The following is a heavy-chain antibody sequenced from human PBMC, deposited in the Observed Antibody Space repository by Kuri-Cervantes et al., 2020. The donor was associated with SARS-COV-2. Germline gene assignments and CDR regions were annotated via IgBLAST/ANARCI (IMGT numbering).Heavy chain of an antibody. J-gene: IGHJ6*02. D-gene: IGHD6-25*01. V-gene: IGHV3-49*03. CDR3: TRLRGFGPLLHGLDV. CDR1: EFTFGDHA. CDR2: IRSNSHGGAA. Sequence: GESLKISCSASEFTFGDHAMSWFRQAPGKGLEWVGFIRSNSHGGAAESAASVKGRFTISRDDSKSIAYLQMNSLKTEDTAVYYCTRLRGFGPLLHGLDVWGQGTTVTVSS.